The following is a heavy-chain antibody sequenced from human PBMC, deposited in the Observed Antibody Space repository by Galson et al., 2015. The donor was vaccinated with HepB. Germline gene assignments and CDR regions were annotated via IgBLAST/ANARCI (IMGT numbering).Heavy chain of an antibody. CDR1: GFTFSSYA. J-gene: IGHJ4*02. D-gene: IGHD4-23*01. Sequence: SLRLSCAASGFTFSSYAMHWVRQAPGKGLEWVAVISYDGSNKYYADSAKGRFTISRDNSKNTLYLQMNSLRAEDTAVYYCAVRDGGNSYAFDYWGQGTLVTVSS. CDR2: ISYDGSNK. V-gene: IGHV3-30*04. CDR3: AVRDGGNSYAFDY.